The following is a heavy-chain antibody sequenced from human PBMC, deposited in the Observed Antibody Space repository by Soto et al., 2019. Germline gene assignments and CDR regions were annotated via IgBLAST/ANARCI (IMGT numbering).Heavy chain of an antibody. Sequence: EVQLMEAGGGLVQPGGSLRLSCAASGFTFDNYAMNWVRQAPGKGLEWVSGISATGGSTYYAASEGGRFGISRDYSKNTLVLQMNILRAEDTAVYYCARSLDVFLWLGELLSLGFDSWGQGTLVTASS. J-gene: IGHJ4*02. CDR1: GFTFDNYA. CDR2: ISATGGST. V-gene: IGHV3-23*01. CDR3: ARSLDVFLWLGELLSLGFDS. D-gene: IGHD3-10*01.